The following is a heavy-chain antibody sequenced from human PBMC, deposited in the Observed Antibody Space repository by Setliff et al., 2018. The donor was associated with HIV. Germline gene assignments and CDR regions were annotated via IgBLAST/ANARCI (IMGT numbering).Heavy chain of an antibody. CDR2: IYYRGST. CDR3: AVLTHYYGSGSSGPTDYYYYMDV. CDR1: GGSISSSSYY. J-gene: IGHJ6*03. D-gene: IGHD3-10*01. V-gene: IGHV4-39*01. Sequence: SETLSLTCTVSGGSISSSSYYWGWIRQPPGKGLEWIGSIYYRGSTYYNPSLKSRVTISVDTSKNQFSLRLSSVTAADTAVYYCAVLTHYYGSGSSGPTDYYYYMDVWGKGTTVTVSS.